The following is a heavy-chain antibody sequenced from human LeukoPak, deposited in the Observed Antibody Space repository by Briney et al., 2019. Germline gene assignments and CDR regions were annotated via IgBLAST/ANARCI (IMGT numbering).Heavy chain of an antibody. CDR3: ARAELRIAVEGYYYGMDV. CDR2: IWYDGSNK. Sequence: GGSLRLSCAASAFTFSSYGMHWVRQAPGKGLEWVAVIWYDGSNKYYADSVKGRFTISRDNSKNTLFLQMNSLRAEDTAVYYCARAELRIAVEGYYYGMDVWGQGTTVTVSS. J-gene: IGHJ6*02. V-gene: IGHV3-33*01. D-gene: IGHD6-19*01. CDR1: AFTFSSYG.